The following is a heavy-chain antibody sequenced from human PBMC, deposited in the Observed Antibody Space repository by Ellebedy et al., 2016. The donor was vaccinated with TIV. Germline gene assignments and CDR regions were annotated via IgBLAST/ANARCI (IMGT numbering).Heavy chain of an antibody. CDR3: ARDRESGSGYFLYLDY. J-gene: IGHJ4*02. Sequence: GGSLRLXXAASGFTFSSYGMHWVRQAPGKGLEWVAVIWYDGSNKYYADSVKGRFTISRDNSKNTLYLQMNSLRAEDTAVYYCARDRESGSGYFLYLDYWGQGTLVTVSS. D-gene: IGHD3-22*01. CDR1: GFTFSSYG. V-gene: IGHV3-33*01. CDR2: IWYDGSNK.